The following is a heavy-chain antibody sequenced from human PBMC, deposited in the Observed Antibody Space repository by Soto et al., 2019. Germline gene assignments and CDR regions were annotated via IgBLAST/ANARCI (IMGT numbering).Heavy chain of an antibody. J-gene: IGHJ4*02. V-gene: IGHV3-23*01. CDR3: AKDSFWSGYYMGWDY. Sequence: GGSLRLSCAASGFTFSSYAMSWVRQAPGKGLEWVSAISGSGGSTYYADSVKGRFTISRDNSKNTLYMQMNSLRAEDTAVYYCAKDSFWSGYYMGWDYWGQGTLVTVSS. D-gene: IGHD3-3*01. CDR2: ISGSGGST. CDR1: GFTFSSYA.